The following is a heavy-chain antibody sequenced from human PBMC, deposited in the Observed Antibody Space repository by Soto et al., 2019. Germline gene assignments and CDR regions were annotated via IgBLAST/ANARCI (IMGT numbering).Heavy chain of an antibody. CDR2: IIPILGIA. CDR3: ARVAVTRGSDAFDI. CDR1: GGTFSSYT. Sequence: GPPVKVSCKASGGTFSSYTISWVRQAPGQGLEWMGRIIPILGIANYAQKFQGRVTITADKSTSTAYMELSSLRSEDTAVYYCARVAVTRGSDAFDIWGQGTMVTVSS. V-gene: IGHV1-69*02. D-gene: IGHD1-26*01. J-gene: IGHJ3*02.